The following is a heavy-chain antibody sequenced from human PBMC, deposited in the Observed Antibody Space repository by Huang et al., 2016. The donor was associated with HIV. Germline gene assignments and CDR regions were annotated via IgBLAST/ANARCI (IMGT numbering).Heavy chain of an antibody. CDR1: GGSFSDQI. J-gene: IGHJ4*02. CDR3: AMSLRYQYDSRSYWGRYFVY. D-gene: IGHD3-16*01. CDR2: IIPLFRAP. V-gene: IGHV1-69*01. Sequence: ASGGSFSDQIISWVRQAPGQRFEWMGGIIPLFRAPAYAQEFKGRVTMTADESTATIYMELNSLTSEDTAVYYCAMSLRYQYDSRSYWGRYFVYWGQGTLVTVSS.